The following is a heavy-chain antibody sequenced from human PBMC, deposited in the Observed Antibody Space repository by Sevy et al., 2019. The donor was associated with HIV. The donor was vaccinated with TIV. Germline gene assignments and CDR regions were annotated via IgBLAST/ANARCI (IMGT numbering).Heavy chain of an antibody. CDR3: ATSGYCSGGSCYGADYYYGMDV. J-gene: IGHJ6*02. CDR2: IRYDGSNK. V-gene: IGHV3-30*02. Sequence: GGSLRLSCAASGFTFSSYGMHWVRQAPGKGLEWVAFIRYDGSNKNYADSVKGRFTISMDNSKNTLYLQMNSLRAEDTAVYYGATSGYCSGGSCYGADYYYGMDVWGQGTTVTVSS. D-gene: IGHD2-15*01. CDR1: GFTFSSYG.